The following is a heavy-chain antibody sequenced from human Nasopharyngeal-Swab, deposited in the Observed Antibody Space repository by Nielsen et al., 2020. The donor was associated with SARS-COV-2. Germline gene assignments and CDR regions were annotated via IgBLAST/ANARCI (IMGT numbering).Heavy chain of an antibody. D-gene: IGHD6-19*01. CDR3: ARDNTVAGSSSLVSPRHSYYYYGLDV. Sequence: WIPPPPWTGLEWIGEINHSGSTNYNPSLKSRVTISVDTAKNQFSLKLSSVTAAGTAVYYFARDNTVAGSSSLVSPRHSYYYYGLDVWGQGTAVTVSS. V-gene: IGHV4-34*01. J-gene: IGHJ6*02. CDR2: INHSGST.